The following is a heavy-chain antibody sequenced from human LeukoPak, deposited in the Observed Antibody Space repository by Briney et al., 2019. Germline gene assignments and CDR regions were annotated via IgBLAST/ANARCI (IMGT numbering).Heavy chain of an antibody. CDR2: IYYSGST. V-gene: IGHV4-59*08. Sequence: SETLSLTCTVSGGSISSYYWNWIRQPPGKGLEWIGYIYYSGSTNYNPSLKSRVTISVDTSKSQFSLKLTSVTAADTAVYYCARLGIGVVPSAMLGDYYFDYWGQGTLVTVSS. CDR1: GGSISSYY. CDR3: ARLGIGVVPSAMLGDYYFDY. D-gene: IGHD2-2*01. J-gene: IGHJ4*02.